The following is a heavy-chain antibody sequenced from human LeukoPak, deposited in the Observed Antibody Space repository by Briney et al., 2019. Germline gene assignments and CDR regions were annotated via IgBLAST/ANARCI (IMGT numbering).Heavy chain of an antibody. V-gene: IGHV1-18*01. J-gene: IGHJ6*03. CDR3: ASGPLENWNQYQYYYYYMDV. CDR1: GYTFTSYG. Sequence: ASVKVSCKASGYTFTSYGISWVRQAPGQGLEWMGWISAYNGNTNYAQKLQGRVTMTTDTSTSTAYMELRSLRSDDTAVYYCASGPLENWNQYQYYYYYMDVWGKGTTVTVSS. CDR2: ISAYNGNT. D-gene: IGHD1-1*01.